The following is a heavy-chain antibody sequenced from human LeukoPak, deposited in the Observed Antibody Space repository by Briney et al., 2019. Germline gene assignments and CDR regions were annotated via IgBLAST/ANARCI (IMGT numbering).Heavy chain of an antibody. CDR1: GYTFTSYG. D-gene: IGHD3-10*01. Sequence: ASEKVSCKASGYTFTSYGISWVRQAPGQGLEWMGWISAYNGNTNYAQKLQGRVTMTTDTSTSTAYMELRSLRSDDTAVYYCARVGPYGSGSYYDGENWFDPWGQGTLVTVSS. CDR2: ISAYNGNT. CDR3: ARVGPYGSGSYYDGENWFDP. V-gene: IGHV1-18*04. J-gene: IGHJ5*02.